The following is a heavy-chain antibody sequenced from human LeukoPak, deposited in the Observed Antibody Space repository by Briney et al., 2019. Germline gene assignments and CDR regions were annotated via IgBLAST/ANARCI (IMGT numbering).Heavy chain of an antibody. CDR2: ISAYNGNT. CDR3: ARESYYDILTGYPSRDY. V-gene: IGHV1-18*01. D-gene: IGHD3-9*01. J-gene: IGHJ4*02. CDR1: GYTFTSYG. Sequence: ASVKVSCKASGYTFTSYGISWVRQAPGQGLEWMGWISAYNGNTNYAQKLQGRVTMTTDTSTSTAYMELRSLRSDDTAVYYCARESYYDILTGYPSRDYWGQGTLVTVSS.